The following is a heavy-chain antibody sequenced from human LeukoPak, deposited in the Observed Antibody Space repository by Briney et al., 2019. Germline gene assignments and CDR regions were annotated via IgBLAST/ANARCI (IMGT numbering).Heavy chain of an antibody. CDR3: ARGRGYDPSLFDY. V-gene: IGHV1-69*05. D-gene: IGHD5-12*01. Sequence: PVKVSCKASGGTFSSYAISWVRQAPGQGLEWMGRIIPIFGTANYAQKFQGRVTITTDESTSTAYMELSSLRSEDTAVYYCARGRGYDPSLFDYWGQGTLVTVSS. J-gene: IGHJ4*02. CDR1: GGTFSSYA. CDR2: IIPIFGTA.